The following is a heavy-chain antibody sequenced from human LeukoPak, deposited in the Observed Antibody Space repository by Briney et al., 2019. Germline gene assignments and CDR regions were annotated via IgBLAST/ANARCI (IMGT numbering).Heavy chain of an antibody. D-gene: IGHD4-17*01. J-gene: IGHJ4*02. CDR2: ISSSSTYI. Sequence: GGSLRLSCVASGFTFTIYSMNWVRQAPGEGLEWVSSISSSSTYIYYADSVKGRFTISRDNAKNSLYLQMNSLRAEDTAVYYCVKTSYGDYSFDYWGQGTLVTVSS. V-gene: IGHV3-21*01. CDR3: VKTSYGDYSFDY. CDR1: GFTFTIYS.